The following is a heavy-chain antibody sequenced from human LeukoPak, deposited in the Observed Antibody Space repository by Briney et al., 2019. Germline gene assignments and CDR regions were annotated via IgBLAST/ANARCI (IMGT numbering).Heavy chain of an antibody. Sequence: GASVKVSCKASGGTFSSYAISWVRQAPGQGLEWMGRIIPIFGTANYAQEFQGRVTITTDESTSTAYMELSSLRSEDTAVYYCARDRERITMVRGVYDAFDIWGQGTMVTVSS. V-gene: IGHV1-69*05. CDR2: IIPIFGTA. J-gene: IGHJ3*02. CDR1: GGTFSSYA. D-gene: IGHD3-10*01. CDR3: ARDRERITMVRGVYDAFDI.